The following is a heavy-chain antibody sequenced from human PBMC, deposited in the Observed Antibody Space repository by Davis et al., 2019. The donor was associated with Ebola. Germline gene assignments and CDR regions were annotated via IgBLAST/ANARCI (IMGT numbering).Heavy chain of an antibody. CDR3: ARSVFYDSTGYYVHWFYDL. Sequence: ESLKISCVASGFRFSSYVMGWVRQAPGKGLEWIGYSYYGGRTDYNPSLQSRAFISVDTSKNHFSLNLNSVTAADTAIYYCARSVFYDSTGYYVHWFYDLWGRGTLVTVSS. J-gene: IGHJ2*01. CDR2: SYYGGRT. D-gene: IGHD3-22*01. V-gene: IGHV4-59*01. CDR1: GFRFSSYV.